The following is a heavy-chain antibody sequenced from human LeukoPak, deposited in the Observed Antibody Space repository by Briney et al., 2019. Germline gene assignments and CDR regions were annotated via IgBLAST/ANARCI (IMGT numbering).Heavy chain of an antibody. Sequence: GGSLRLSCAASGFTCSGSATHWVRQASGKGLEWVGRIRSTANGYATAYAASVKGRFTISRDDSKNTAYLQMDSLKTEDTAVYSCTGNYYGSGSYADFDYWGQGTLVTVSS. V-gene: IGHV3-73*01. CDR3: TGNYYGSGSYADFDY. CDR1: GFTCSGSA. J-gene: IGHJ4*02. CDR2: IRSTANGYAT. D-gene: IGHD3-10*01.